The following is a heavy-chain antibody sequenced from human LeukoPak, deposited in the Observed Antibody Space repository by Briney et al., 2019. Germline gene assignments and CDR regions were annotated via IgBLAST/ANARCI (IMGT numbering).Heavy chain of an antibody. CDR1: GFTFSTYA. D-gene: IGHD1-26*01. J-gene: IGHJ6*01. CDR3: AKMKGHPLPKYYMDV. CDR2: ISGDGGST. V-gene: IGHV3-23*01. Sequence: PGGSLRLSCAASGFTFSTYAMSWVRQAPGQGLEWVSSISGDGGSTYYAESVKGRFTISRDNSKNTLYLEMNSLRAEDTAIYYCAKMKGHPLPKYYMDVWGQGTTVTVSS.